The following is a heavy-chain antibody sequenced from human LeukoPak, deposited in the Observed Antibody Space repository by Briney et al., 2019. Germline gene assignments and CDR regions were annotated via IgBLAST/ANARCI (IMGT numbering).Heavy chain of an antibody. D-gene: IGHD5-18*01. CDR3: TRRDTADASIDL. Sequence: SETLSLTCSVSGGSISGHWWTWVRQPPGEGLEWIGDILYSGSTNYNPSLKSRLSILVDTSTNQFSLKLNSVTAADTAMYYCTRRDTADASIDLWGQGILVIASS. CDR1: GGSISGHW. V-gene: IGHV4-59*11. J-gene: IGHJ5*02. CDR2: ILYSGST.